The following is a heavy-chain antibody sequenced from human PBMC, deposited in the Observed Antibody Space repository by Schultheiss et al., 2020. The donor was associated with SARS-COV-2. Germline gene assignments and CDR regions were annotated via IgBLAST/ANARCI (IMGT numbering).Heavy chain of an antibody. V-gene: IGHV1-69*05. CDR1: GGTFSTYP. J-gene: IGHJ6*02. Sequence: SVKVSCKASGGTFSTYPIIWVRQAPGQGLEWMGGIIPMFGTPNYAQKFQGRVTITRDTSASTAYMELSSLRSEDTAVYYCATGRSSSWPGGYYYGMDVWGQGTTVTVSS. CDR2: IIPMFGTP. D-gene: IGHD6-13*01. CDR3: ATGRSSSWPGGYYYGMDV.